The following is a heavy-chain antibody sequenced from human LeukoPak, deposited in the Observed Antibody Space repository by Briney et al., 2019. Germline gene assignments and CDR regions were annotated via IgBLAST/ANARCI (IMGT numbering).Heavy chain of an antibody. D-gene: IGHD1-1*01. CDR1: GFSFSGHW. V-gene: IGHV3-74*01. J-gene: IGHJ4*02. CDR2: ISPTGSTT. CDR3: ARGPSGNWSGLDF. Sequence: GGSLRLSCAASGFSFSGHWMHWARQLPGKGLVWVSRISPTGSTTSYADSVKGRFTVSRDNAKNTLYLQVNNLRAEDTAVYYCARGPSGNWSGLDFWGQGTLLTVSS.